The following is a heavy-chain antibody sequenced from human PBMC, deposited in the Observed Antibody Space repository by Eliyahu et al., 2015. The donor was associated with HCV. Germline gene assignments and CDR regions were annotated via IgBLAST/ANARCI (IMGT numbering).Heavy chain of an antibody. V-gene: IGHV3-30*18. Sequence: QVQLVESGGGVVQPGRSLRLSCAASGFTFSSYGMHWVRQAPGKGLEWGAVISYDGSNKYYADSVKGRFTISRDNSKNTLYLQMNSLRAEDTAVYYCAKDSSSSSFDYWGQGTLVTVSS. J-gene: IGHJ4*02. CDR1: GFTFSSYG. CDR3: AKDSSSSSFDY. CDR2: ISYDGSNK. D-gene: IGHD6-6*01.